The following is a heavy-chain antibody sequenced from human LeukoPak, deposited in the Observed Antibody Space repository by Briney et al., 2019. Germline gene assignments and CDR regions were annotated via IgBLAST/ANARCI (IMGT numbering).Heavy chain of an antibody. CDR3: AKDGRYCSSTSCSFDY. CDR1: AFSVSTNY. J-gene: IGHJ4*02. V-gene: IGHV3-66*01. CDR2: IYTVGTT. Sequence: GSLRLSCAASAFSVSTNYMSWVRQAPGKGLEWVSVIYTVGTTYYADSVKGRFTISRDNSKNTLYLQMNSLRAEDTAVYYCAKDGRYCSSTSCSFDYWGQGTLVTVSS. D-gene: IGHD2-2*01.